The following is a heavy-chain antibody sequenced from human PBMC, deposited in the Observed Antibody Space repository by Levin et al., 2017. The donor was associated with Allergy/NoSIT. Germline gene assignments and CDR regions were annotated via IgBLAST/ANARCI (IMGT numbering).Heavy chain of an antibody. CDR3: ARVGIPPARYGMDV. D-gene: IGHD2-21*01. J-gene: IGHJ6*02. CDR2: IRDKANSYTT. Sequence: RGESLKISCAASGFTFSDHYMDWVRQAPGKGLEWVGRIRDKANSYTTEYAASVKGRFTISRDESKNSLYLQMNSLKTEDTAVYFCARVGIPPARYGMDVWGQGTTVTVSS. V-gene: IGHV3-72*01. CDR1: GFTFSDHY.